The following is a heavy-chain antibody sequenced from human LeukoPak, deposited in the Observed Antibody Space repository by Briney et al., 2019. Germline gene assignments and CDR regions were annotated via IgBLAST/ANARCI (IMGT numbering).Heavy chain of an antibody. D-gene: IGHD3-16*01. Sequence: SETLSLTCGVSGGSISTTNWWSWVRQPPGQGLEWIGEISLTGLTHYNPSLESRVTVSLGKSKNQLSLNLTSVTAADTAVYYCSRKIGAFSPFGYWGQGILVTV. V-gene: IGHV4-4*02. J-gene: IGHJ4*02. CDR3: SRKIGAFSPFGY. CDR2: ISLTGLT. CDR1: GGSISTTNW.